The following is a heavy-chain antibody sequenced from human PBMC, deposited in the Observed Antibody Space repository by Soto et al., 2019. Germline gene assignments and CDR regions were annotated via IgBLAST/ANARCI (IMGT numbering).Heavy chain of an antibody. CDR3: ARDKITGLFDY. CDR2: ISYDGSNK. D-gene: IGHD2-8*02. Sequence: GGSLRLSCAASGVTFSSYGMHWVRQAPGKGLEWVAVISYDGSNKYYADSVKGRFTISRDNSKNTLYLQMNSLRAEDTAVYYCARDKITGLFDYWGQGTLVTVSS. J-gene: IGHJ4*02. V-gene: IGHV3-30*03. CDR1: GVTFSSYG.